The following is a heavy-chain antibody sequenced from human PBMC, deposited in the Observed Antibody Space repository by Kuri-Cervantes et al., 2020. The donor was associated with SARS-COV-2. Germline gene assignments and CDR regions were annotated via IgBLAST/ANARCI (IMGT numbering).Heavy chain of an antibody. Sequence: SETLSLTCAVSGGSISSSNWWSWVGQPPGKGLEWIGEIYRSGSTNYNPSLKSRVTMSVDKSKNQFSLKLSSVTAADTAVYYCARTYSSSSLFYDYWGQGTLVTVSS. CDR2: IYRSGST. V-gene: IGHV4-4*02. CDR3: ARTYSSSSLFYDY. J-gene: IGHJ4*02. CDR1: GGSISSSNW. D-gene: IGHD6-6*01.